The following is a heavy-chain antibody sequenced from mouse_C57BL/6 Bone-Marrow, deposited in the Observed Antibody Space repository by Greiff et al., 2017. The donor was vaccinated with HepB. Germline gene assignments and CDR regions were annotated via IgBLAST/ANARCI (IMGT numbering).Heavy chain of an antibody. CDR3: ARFLSGV. Sequence: EVMLVESGGDLVKPGGSLKLSCAASGFTFSSYGMSWVRQTPDKRLEWVATISSGGSYTYYPDSVKGRFTISRDNAKNTLYLQMSSLKSEDTAMYYCARFLSGVWGTGTTVTVSS. V-gene: IGHV5-6*01. J-gene: IGHJ1*03. CDR2: ISSGGSYT. CDR1: GFTFSSYG.